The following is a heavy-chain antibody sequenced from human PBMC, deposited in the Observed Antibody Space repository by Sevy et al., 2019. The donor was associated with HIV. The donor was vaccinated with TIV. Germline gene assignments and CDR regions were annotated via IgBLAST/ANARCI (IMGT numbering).Heavy chain of an antibody. J-gene: IGHJ4*02. CDR2: IKQDGSEK. CDR1: GFTFSSYW. V-gene: IGHV3-7*01. CDR3: ARGGYDILTGYHRFDY. Sequence: GESLKISCAASGFTFSSYWMSWVRQAPGKGLEWVANIKQDGSEKYYVDSVKGRFTISRDNAKNSLYLQMNSLRAEDTAVYYCARGGYDILTGYHRFDYWGQGTLVTVSS. D-gene: IGHD3-9*01.